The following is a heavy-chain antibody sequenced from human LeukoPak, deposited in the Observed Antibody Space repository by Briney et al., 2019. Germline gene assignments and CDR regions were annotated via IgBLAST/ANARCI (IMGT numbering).Heavy chain of an antibody. CDR3: AKNTGYSSGSDAFDI. D-gene: IGHD6-19*01. CDR1: GLTFTSYA. V-gene: IGHV3-23*01. Sequence: GGSLGLSCAASGLTFTSYAMSWVRQAPGKGLEWVSAIKGRFTISRDNSKNTLYLQMNSLRAEDTAVYYCAKNTGYSSGSDAFDIWGQGTMVTVSS. J-gene: IGHJ3*02. CDR2: I.